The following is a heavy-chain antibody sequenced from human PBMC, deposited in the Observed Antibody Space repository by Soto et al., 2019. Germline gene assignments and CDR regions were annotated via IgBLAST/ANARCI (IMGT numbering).Heavy chain of an antibody. V-gene: IGHV3-30-3*01. D-gene: IGHD6-19*01. Sequence: QVQLVESGGGVVQAGTSLRLSCAASGFTFSSYAMHWVRQAPGKGLERVALISYDGSNEYYADSVKGRFTISRDNSKNTLYLQMNSLRVEDTAVYYCARLPVEQWLSHWGQGTLVTVSS. CDR1: GFTFSSYA. J-gene: IGHJ4*02. CDR3: ARLPVEQWLSH. CDR2: ISYDGSNE.